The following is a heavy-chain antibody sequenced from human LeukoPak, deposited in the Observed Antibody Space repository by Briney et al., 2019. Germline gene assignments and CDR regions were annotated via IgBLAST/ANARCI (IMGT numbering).Heavy chain of an antibody. CDR2: INHSGST. D-gene: IGHD6-19*01. Sequence: SETLSLTCAVYGGSFSGYYWSWIRQPPGKGLEWIGEINHSGSTNYNPSLKSRVTISVDTSKNQFSLKLSSVTAADTAVYYCARDVAGYEFDYWGQGTLVTVSS. J-gene: IGHJ4*02. V-gene: IGHV4-34*01. CDR1: GGSFSGYY. CDR3: ARDVAGYEFDY.